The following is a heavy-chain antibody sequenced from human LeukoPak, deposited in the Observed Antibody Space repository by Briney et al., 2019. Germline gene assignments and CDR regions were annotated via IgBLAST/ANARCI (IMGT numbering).Heavy chain of an antibody. J-gene: IGHJ4*02. D-gene: IGHD4-11*01. CDR3: ARRAYYSSDFDY. V-gene: IGHV4-39*01. CDR1: GGSISSSSYY. Sequence: SETLSLTCTVSGGSISSSSYYWGWIRQPPGKGLEWIGSIYYSGSTHYNPSLKSRVTISVDTSKNQFSLKLSSVTAADTAVYYCARRAYYSSDFDYWGQGTLVTVSS. CDR2: IYYSGST.